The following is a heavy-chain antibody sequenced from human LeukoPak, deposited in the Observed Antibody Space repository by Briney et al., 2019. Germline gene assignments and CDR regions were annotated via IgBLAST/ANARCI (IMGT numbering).Heavy chain of an antibody. CDR1: GGSISSSSYY. J-gene: IGHJ1*01. CDR3: ARGDYDQTLFQH. D-gene: IGHD3-22*01. CDR2: IYTSGST. Sequence: SETLSLTCTVSGGSISSSSYYWSWIRQPAGKGLEWIGRIYTSGSTNYNPSLKSRVTISVDTSKNQFSLKLSSVTAADTAVYYCARGDYDQTLFQHWGQGTLVTVSS. V-gene: IGHV4-61*02.